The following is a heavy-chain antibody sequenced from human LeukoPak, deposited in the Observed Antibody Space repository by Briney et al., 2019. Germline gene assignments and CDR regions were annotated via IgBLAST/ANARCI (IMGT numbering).Heavy chain of an antibody. J-gene: IGHJ6*02. V-gene: IGHV4-30-4*01. CDR1: GGSISSGDYY. CDR2: IYYSGST. Sequence: PSQTLSLTCTVSGGSISSGDYYWSWIRQPPGKGLEWIGYIYYSGSTYYNPSLKCRVTISVDTSKNQFSLKLSSVTAADTAVYYCAKALGPAYYYGMDVWGQGTTVTVSS. CDR3: AKALGPAYYYGMDV.